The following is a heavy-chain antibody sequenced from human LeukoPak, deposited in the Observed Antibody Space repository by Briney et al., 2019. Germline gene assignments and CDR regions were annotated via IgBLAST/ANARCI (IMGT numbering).Heavy chain of an antibody. CDR2: ISGSGGST. Sequence: PGGSLRLSCAASGFTFSSYSMNWVRQAPGKGLEWVSAISGSGGSTYYADSVKGRFTISRDNSKNTLYLQMNSLRAEDTAVYYCAKVGAAGYYDSWWGQGTLVTVSS. V-gene: IGHV3-23*01. CDR1: GFTFSSYS. J-gene: IGHJ4*02. D-gene: IGHD3-22*01. CDR3: AKVGAAGYYDSW.